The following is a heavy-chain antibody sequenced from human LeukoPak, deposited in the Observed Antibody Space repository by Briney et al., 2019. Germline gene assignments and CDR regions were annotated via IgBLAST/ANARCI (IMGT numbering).Heavy chain of an antibody. D-gene: IGHD3-22*01. J-gene: IGHJ5*02. CDR1: GYTFTVYY. Sequence: ASVNVSCKASGYTFTVYYLHWVRQDPVQGLEWMGWINPNSGGTNYAQTVQGRVTITRDTSISTAYMELSRLSSDDTAAYYCARDNRDSWYYYDSSGYRNWFDPWGQGTLVTVSS. CDR3: ARDNRDSWYYYDSSGYRNWFDP. CDR2: INPNSGGT. V-gene: IGHV1-2*02.